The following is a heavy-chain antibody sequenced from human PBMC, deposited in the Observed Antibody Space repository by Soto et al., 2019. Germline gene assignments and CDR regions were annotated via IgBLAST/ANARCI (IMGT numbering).Heavy chain of an antibody. CDR2: ISGGSTFI. CDR3: ARGLVEMATITNWFVP. Sequence: GGSLRLSCAASGFTFSSYSINWVRQAPGKGLEWVSSISGGSTFIHYADSVKGRFTISRDNAKNSVYLLMNSLRAEDTAVYYCARGLVEMATITNWFVPWGQGTLVTVSS. CDR1: GFTFSSYS. V-gene: IGHV3-21*04. D-gene: IGHD5-12*01. J-gene: IGHJ5*02.